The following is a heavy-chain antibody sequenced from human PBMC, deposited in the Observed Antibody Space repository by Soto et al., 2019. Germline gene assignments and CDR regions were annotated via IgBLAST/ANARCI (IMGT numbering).Heavy chain of an antibody. D-gene: IGHD2-2*03. CDR1: GFTFRGYA. V-gene: IGHV3-23*01. J-gene: IGHJ4*02. Sequence: GGSLRLSCAASGFTFRGYAMIWVRQAPGKGLEWVSTIDYSGASTKYADSVRGRFTISRDNSKNTLYLQMNSLRAEDTAVYYCAKEGGYCSSTSCYGRVYYWGQGTLVTVSS. CDR3: AKEGGYCSSTSCYGRVYY. CDR2: IDYSGAST.